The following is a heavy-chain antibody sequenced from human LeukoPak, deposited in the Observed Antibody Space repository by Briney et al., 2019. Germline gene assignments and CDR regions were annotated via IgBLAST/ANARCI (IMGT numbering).Heavy chain of an antibody. V-gene: IGHV4-59*01. CDR2: IYYSGST. Sequence: SETLSLTCTVSGGSISSYNWNWIRQPPGKGLEWIGYIYYSGSTDYNPSLKSRVTISVDTSKNQFSLNLSSVTAADTAVYYCARFPRTGYSSGWYGGYFDYWGQGTLVTVSS. CDR3: ARFPRTGYSSGWYGGYFDY. D-gene: IGHD6-19*01. CDR1: GGSISSYN. J-gene: IGHJ4*02.